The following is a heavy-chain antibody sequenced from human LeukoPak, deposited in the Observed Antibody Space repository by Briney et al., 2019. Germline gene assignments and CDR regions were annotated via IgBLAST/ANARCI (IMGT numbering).Heavy chain of an antibody. V-gene: IGHV3-30*03. CDR3: ARAKWLRLLLLLDY. CDR1: GFTFSNYG. Sequence: HPGRSLRLSCAASGFTFSNYGMHWVRQAPGKGLEWVAVISYDGSNKFYADSVKGRFTISRDNSENTLFLQMNSLRPEDTAVYYCARAKWLRLLLLLDYWGQGTLVTVSS. J-gene: IGHJ4*02. CDR2: ISYDGSNK. D-gene: IGHD5-12*01.